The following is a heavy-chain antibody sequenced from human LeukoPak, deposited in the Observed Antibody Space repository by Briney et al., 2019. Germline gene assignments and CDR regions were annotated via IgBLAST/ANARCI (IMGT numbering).Heavy chain of an antibody. CDR3: ARETGSYYKPLDY. Sequence: GASVKVSCKASGYTFTGYYMHWVRQAPGQGLEWMGWINPNSGGTNYAQKFQGRVTMTRDTSISTAYMELSRLRSDDTAVYYCARETGSYYKPLDYWGQGTLVTVSS. D-gene: IGHD3-10*01. J-gene: IGHJ4*02. V-gene: IGHV1-2*02. CDR1: GYTFTGYY. CDR2: INPNSGGT.